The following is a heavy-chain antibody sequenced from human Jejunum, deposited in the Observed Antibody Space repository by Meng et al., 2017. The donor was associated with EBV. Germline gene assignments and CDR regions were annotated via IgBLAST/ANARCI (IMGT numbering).Heavy chain of an antibody. Sequence: QVQLPPSGPGLVKPPQTPSLPCAISGDSVPSKSAAWNWIRQSPSRGLEWLGRTYYRSKWYNDYAQSVQSRLTINPDTSKNQFSLQLNSVTPEDTAVYFCARETTGGYYFDYWGQGTLVTSPQ. CDR1: GDSVPSKSAA. CDR3: ARETTGGYYFDY. V-gene: IGHV6-1*01. CDR2: TYYRSKWYN. D-gene: IGHD1-1*01. J-gene: IGHJ4*02.